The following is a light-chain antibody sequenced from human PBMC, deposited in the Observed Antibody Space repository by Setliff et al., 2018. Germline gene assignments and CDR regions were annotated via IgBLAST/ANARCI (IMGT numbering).Light chain of an antibody. V-gene: IGKV3-11*01. CDR3: QQRYKWPLT. Sequence: DIVLTQSPASLSLSPGEGATLSCRASQSVGTYLAWYQQKPGQAPSLLLCEALNRATDIPARFSVSGSGTDFTLTITSRKPEDFALYYCQQRYKWPLTFGGGTKVDIK. CDR1: QSVGTY. CDR2: EAL. J-gene: IGKJ4*01.